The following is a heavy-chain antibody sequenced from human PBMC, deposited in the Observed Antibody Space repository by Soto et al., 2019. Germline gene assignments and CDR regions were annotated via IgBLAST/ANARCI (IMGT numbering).Heavy chain of an antibody. J-gene: IGHJ6*02. CDR2: INAGNGNT. D-gene: IGHD6-19*01. CDR1: GYTFTSYA. CDR3: ARARIAVAGLGRYYYYYGMDV. Sequence: ASVKVSCKASGYTFTSYAMHWVRQAPGQRLEWMGWINAGNGNTKYSQKFQGRVTITRDTSASTAYMELSSLRSEDTAVYYCARARIAVAGLGRYYYYYGMDVWGQGTTVTVSS. V-gene: IGHV1-3*01.